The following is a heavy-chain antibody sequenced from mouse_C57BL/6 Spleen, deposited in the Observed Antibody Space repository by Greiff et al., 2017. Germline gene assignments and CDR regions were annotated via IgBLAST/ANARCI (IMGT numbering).Heavy chain of an antibody. V-gene: IGHV1-64*01. J-gene: IGHJ4*01. CDR1: GYTFTSYW. Sequence: QVHVKQPGAELVKPGASVKLSCKASGYTFTSYWMHWVKQRPGQGLEWIGMIHPNSGSTNYNEKFKSKATLTVDKSSSTAYMQLSSLTSEDSAVYYCARRIEIYYYAMDYWGQGTSVTVSS. CDR3: ARRIEIYYYAMDY. CDR2: IHPNSGST.